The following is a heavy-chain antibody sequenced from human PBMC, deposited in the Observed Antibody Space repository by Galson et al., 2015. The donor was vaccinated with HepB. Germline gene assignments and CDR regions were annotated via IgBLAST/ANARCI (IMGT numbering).Heavy chain of an antibody. V-gene: IGHV1-69*13. J-gene: IGHJ6*03. D-gene: IGHD6-13*01. CDR3: ARRIAAATPGESYYYYYMDV. CDR2: IIPIFGTA. Sequence: SVKVSCKASGGTFSSYAISWVRQAPGQGLEWMGGIIPIFGTANYAQKFQGRVTITADESTSTAYMELSSLRSEDTAVYYCARRIAAATPGESYYYYYMDVWGKGTTVTVSS. CDR1: GGTFSSYA.